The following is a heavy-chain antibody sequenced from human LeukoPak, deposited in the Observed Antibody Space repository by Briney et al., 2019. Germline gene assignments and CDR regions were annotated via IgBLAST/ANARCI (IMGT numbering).Heavy chain of an antibody. CDR2: ISYSGIT. Sequence: PSETLSLTCTVSGGSISSSSYYWSWIRQPPGKALEWIGYISYSGITEYNPSLKSRVTISVDASKNQFSLRLISVTAADTAVYYCTRDRRDGYNYVDLWGQGTLVTVSS. V-gene: IGHV4-61*01. J-gene: IGHJ5*02. CDR3: TRDRRDGYNYVDL. CDR1: GGSISSSSYY. D-gene: IGHD5-24*01.